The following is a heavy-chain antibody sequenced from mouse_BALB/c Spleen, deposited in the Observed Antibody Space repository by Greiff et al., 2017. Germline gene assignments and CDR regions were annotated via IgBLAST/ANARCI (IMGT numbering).Heavy chain of an antibody. D-gene: IGHD2-1*01. Sequence: VQLQQSGAELVKPGASVKLSCTASGFNIKDTYMHWVKQRPEQGLEWIGRIDPANGNTKYDPKFQGKATITADTSSNTAYLQLSSLTSEDTAVYYCAFIYYGNYVKDYWGQGTTLTVSS. CDR1: GFNIKDTY. CDR3: AFIYYGNYVKDY. CDR2: IDPANGNT. V-gene: IGHV14-3*02. J-gene: IGHJ2*01.